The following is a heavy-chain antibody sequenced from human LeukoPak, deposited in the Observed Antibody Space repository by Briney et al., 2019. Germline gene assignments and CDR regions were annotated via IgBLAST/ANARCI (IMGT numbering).Heavy chain of an antibody. V-gene: IGHV1-24*01. CDR2: FDPEDGET. D-gene: IGHD1-26*01. Sequence: GASVTVSFTFSVYTLTELSMHWVRQAPGKGLERMGGFDPEDGETIYAQKFQGRVTMTEDTSTDTAYMELSSLRSEATAVYYCATDVRLVGATRDYWGQGTLVTVSS. CDR3: ATDVRLVGATRDY. J-gene: IGHJ4*02. CDR1: VYTLTELS.